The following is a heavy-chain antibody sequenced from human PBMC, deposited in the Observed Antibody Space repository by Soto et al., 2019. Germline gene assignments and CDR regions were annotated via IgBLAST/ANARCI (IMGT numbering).Heavy chain of an antibody. V-gene: IGHV3-21*01. Sequence: GSLRLSCAASGFTFRSYSMNWVRQAPGRGLEWVSSISSSSSYIYYADSVRGRFTISRDNAKNSLYLQMNSLRAEDTAVYYCSRGFLCIGGSCYPNYYYYYMDVWGKGTTVTVSS. J-gene: IGHJ6*03. D-gene: IGHD2-15*01. CDR1: GFTFRSYS. CDR2: ISSSSSYI. CDR3: SRGFLCIGGSCYPNYYYYYMDV.